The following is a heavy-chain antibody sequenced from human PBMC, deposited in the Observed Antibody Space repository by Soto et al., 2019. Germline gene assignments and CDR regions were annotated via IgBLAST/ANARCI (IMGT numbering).Heavy chain of an antibody. CDR2: IYPGDSDT. J-gene: IGHJ3*02. CDR3: ARQNAPVKQXYDALGI. Sequence: PGESLKISCKGSGHSFTSDWIGWVRQMPGKGLEWMGIIYPGDSDTRYSPSFQGQVTISADKSISTAYLQWSSLTASDTAMYYWARQNAPVKQXYDALGIWGKGRMGSAS. V-gene: IGHV5-51*01. CDR1: GHSFTSDW. D-gene: IGHD6-19*01.